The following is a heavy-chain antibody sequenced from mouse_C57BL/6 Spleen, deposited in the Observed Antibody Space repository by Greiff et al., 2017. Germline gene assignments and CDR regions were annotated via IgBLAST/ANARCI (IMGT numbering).Heavy chain of an antibody. CDR3: AEAPLGSGAY. J-gene: IGHJ3*01. CDR2: IWGDGST. D-gene: IGHD1-1*01. V-gene: IGHV2-3*01. CDR1: GFSLTSYG. Sequence: VHLVESGPGLVAPSQSLSITCTVSGFSLTSYGVSWVRQPPGKGLEWLGVIWGDGSTNYHSALISRLSISKDNSKSQVFLKLIKLQTDDTAPYYCAEAPLGSGAYWGQGTLVTVSA.